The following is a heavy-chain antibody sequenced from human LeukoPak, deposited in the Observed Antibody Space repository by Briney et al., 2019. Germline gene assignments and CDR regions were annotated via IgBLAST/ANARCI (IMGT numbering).Heavy chain of an antibody. CDR3: ATDGMVRGPDAWFDS. CDR1: GGSVSSGRYY. Sequence: SQTLSLTCTVSGGSVSSGRYYWTWIRQPAGKGLEWIGRIYTRGSTNYNPSLESRVTISVDTSKNEFSLNLTSVTAADTAVYYCATDGMVRGPDAWFDSWGQGTLVTVSS. J-gene: IGHJ5*01. D-gene: IGHD3-10*01. V-gene: IGHV4-61*02. CDR2: IYTRGST.